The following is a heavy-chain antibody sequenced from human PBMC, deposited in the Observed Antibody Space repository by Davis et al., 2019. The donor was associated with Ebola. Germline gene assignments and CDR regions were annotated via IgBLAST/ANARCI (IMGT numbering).Heavy chain of an antibody. CDR3: ARVSSKTWGDEWDS. CDR1: GYTFTSYY. D-gene: IGHD1-26*01. J-gene: IGHJ4*02. V-gene: IGHV1-46*01. CDR2: INPSGGST. Sequence: ASVKVSCKASGYTFTSYYMHWVRQAPGQGLEWMGIINPSGGSTSYAQKFQGRVTLTRDTSTSTFDMELSSLRSEDTAVYYCARVSSKTWGDEWDSWGQGTLITVSS.